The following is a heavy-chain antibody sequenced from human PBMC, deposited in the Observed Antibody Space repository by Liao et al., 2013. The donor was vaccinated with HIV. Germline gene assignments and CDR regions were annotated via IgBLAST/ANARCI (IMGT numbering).Heavy chain of an antibody. V-gene: IGHV4-61*02. CDR1: GASITSGSYY. Sequence: QVQLQESGPGLVKPSQTLSLTCTVSGASITSGSYYWSWIRQPAGKGLEWIGEITHSGSTNYNPSLKSRVTMSVDTSRKQFSVKLSSVTAADTAVYYCARGGFGYMGFGYWGQGTLVTVSS. CDR3: ARGGFGYMGFGY. J-gene: IGHJ4*02. CDR2: ITHSGST. D-gene: IGHD5-18*01.